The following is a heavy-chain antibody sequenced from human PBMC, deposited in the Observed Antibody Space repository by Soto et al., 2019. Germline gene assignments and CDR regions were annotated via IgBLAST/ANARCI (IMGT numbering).Heavy chain of an antibody. J-gene: IGHJ4*02. V-gene: IGHV1-18*04. CDR1: GYTFTSYG. CDR2: ISAYNGNT. CDR3: ARDQGPLRGWNDGGENY. D-gene: IGHD1-1*01. Sequence: ASVKVSCKASGYTFTSYGISWVRQAPGQGLEWMGWISAYNGNTNYAQKLQGRVTMTTDTSTSTAYMELRSLRSDDTAVYYCARDQGPLRGWNDGGENYWAQGTLVTVSS.